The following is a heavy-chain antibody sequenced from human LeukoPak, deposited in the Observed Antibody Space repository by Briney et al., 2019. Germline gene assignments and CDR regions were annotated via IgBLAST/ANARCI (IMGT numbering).Heavy chain of an antibody. D-gene: IGHD6-13*01. CDR3: ARIAAAGNRRLNY. V-gene: IGHV1-8*01. J-gene: IGHJ4*02. Sequence: GASVTVSYKPSGYTFTNYDIKWVRQAAAQGLEGVAWMNPNSWNKGYQQKFQGRITMTRNTSISTAYMELSSLTSEDTAVYYCARIAAAGNRRLNYWGQGTLVTVSS. CDR1: GYTFTNYD. CDR2: MNPNSWNK.